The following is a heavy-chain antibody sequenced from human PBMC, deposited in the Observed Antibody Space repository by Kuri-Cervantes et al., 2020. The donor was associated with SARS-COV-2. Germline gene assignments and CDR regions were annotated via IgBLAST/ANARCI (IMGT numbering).Heavy chain of an antibody. Sequence: GESLKISCAASGFTFSSYAMSWVRQAPGKGLVWVSRINPDGSYTNNADSVKGRFTLSRDNDKNTLYLQMSGLRAEDTAVYYCARDRGSSDFDYWGQGTLVTVSS. CDR1: GFTFSSYA. CDR2: INPDGSYT. CDR3: ARDRGSSDFDY. D-gene: IGHD6-25*01. J-gene: IGHJ4*02. V-gene: IGHV3-74*01.